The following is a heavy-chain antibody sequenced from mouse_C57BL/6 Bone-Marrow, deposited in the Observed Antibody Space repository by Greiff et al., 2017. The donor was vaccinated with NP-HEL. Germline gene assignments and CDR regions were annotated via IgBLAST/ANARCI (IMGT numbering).Heavy chain of an antibody. CDR3: ARQAPIYYYGSSYFDY. V-gene: IGHV1-22*01. CDR2: INPNNGGT. Sequence: EVQLQQSGPELVKPGASVKMSCQASGYTFTDYNMPWVKQSHGKSLEWIGYINPNNGGTSYNQKFKGKATLNVNKSSSTAYMELRSLTSEDSAVYYCARQAPIYYYGSSYFDYWGQGTTLTVSS. CDR1: GYTFTDYN. D-gene: IGHD1-1*01. J-gene: IGHJ2*01.